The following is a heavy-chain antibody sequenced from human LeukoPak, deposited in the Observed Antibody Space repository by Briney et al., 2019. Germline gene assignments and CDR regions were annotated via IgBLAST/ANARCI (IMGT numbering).Heavy chain of an antibody. Sequence: GGSLRLSCAASGFTFSSYGMHWVRQAPGKGLEWVAVIWYDGSNKYYADSVKGRFTISRDNSKNTLYLQMNSLRAEDTAVYYCAKSSKWLVLDYWGQGTLVTVSS. D-gene: IGHD6-19*01. CDR1: GFTFSSYG. CDR3: AKSSKWLVLDY. CDR2: IWYDGSNK. V-gene: IGHV3-33*06. J-gene: IGHJ4*02.